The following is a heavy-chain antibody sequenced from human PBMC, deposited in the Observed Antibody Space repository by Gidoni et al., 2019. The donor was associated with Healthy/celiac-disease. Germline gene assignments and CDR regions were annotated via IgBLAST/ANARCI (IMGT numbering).Heavy chain of an antibody. D-gene: IGHD6-25*01. CDR3: ARDTATDRGGY. CDR1: GFTFSSYS. J-gene: IGHJ4*02. Sequence: EVQLVESGGGLVKPGGSLRRSCAASGFTFSSYSMNWVRQAPGKGLEWVSSISSSSSYIYYADSVKGRFTISRDNAKNSLYLQMNSLRAEDTAVYYCARDTATDRGGYWGQGTLVTVSS. V-gene: IGHV3-21*01. CDR2: ISSSSSYI.